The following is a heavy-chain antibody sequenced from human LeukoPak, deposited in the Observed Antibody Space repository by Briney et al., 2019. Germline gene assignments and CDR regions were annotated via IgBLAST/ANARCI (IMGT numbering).Heavy chain of an antibody. CDR3: ARLHGAYPFDS. D-gene: IGHD4/OR15-4a*01. J-gene: IGHJ4*02. CDR2: ISISSSTI. Sequence: GGSLRLSCAASGFTFSSYWMHWVRQAPGKGLEWVSYISISSSTIYYADSVKGRFTISRDNAKSSLYLQMNSLRAEDTAVYYCARLHGAYPFDSWGQGTLVTVSS. CDR1: GFTFSSYW. V-gene: IGHV3-48*01.